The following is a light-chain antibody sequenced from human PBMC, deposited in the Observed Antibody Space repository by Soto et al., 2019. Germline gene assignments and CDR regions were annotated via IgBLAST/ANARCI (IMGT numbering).Light chain of an antibody. CDR2: GAS. Sequence: ETVLTQSPGTLSLSPGERATLSCRASQSVSSSYLAWYQQTPGQAPRLLIYGASTRATGIPVRFSGSASGTEFTLTISSLQSEDFTVYYCQQYNKWPLTFGQGTKVDIK. CDR1: QSVSSSY. CDR3: QQYNKWPLT. J-gene: IGKJ1*01. V-gene: IGKV3-15*01.